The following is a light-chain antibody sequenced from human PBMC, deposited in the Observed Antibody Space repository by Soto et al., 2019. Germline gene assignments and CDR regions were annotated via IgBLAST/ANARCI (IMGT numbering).Light chain of an antibody. CDR2: DAS. CDR3: QQYNSYRIT. CDR1: QSISTW. Sequence: DIQITQSPSTLSASVGDRITINCRASQSISTWLAWYQQKPGKAPKLLIYDASSLESGVPSRFSGSGSGTEFTLTISSLQPDDFATYYCQQYNSYRITFGQGTRLEI. J-gene: IGKJ5*01. V-gene: IGKV1-5*01.